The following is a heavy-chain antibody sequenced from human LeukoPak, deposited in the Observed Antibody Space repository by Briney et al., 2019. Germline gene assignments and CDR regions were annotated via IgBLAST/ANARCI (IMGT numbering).Heavy chain of an antibody. CDR1: GGSISSGGYS. CDR3: AIQAGYSSSWQTN. Sequence: PSQTLSLTCAVSGGSISSGGYSWSWIRQPPGKGLEWIGSIYYSGSTYYNPSLKSRVTISVDTSKNQFSLKLSSVTAADTAVYYCAIQAGYSSSWQTNWGQGTLVTVSS. V-gene: IGHV4-30-2*03. J-gene: IGHJ4*02. CDR2: IYYSGST. D-gene: IGHD6-13*01.